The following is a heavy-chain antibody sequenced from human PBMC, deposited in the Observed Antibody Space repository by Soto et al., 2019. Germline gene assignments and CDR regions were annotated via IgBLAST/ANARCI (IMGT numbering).Heavy chain of an antibody. J-gene: IGHJ4*02. CDR1: GFSFASYA. Sequence: EVQLLESGGGLVQPGGSLRLSCAASGFSFASYAMNWVRQAPGKGLEWVSGIRGSGGSTYYADSVKGRFTFSRDNSKNTLYLQLSSLRVEDTAVYYCAKGFGISWQYYLDYWGQGTLVTVSS. D-gene: IGHD3-10*01. V-gene: IGHV3-23*01. CDR2: IRGSGGST. CDR3: AKGFGISWQYYLDY.